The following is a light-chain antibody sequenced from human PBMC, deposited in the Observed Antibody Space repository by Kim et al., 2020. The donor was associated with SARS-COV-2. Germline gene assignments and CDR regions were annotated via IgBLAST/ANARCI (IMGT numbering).Light chain of an antibody. CDR3: QQYNDWPVT. V-gene: IGKV3-15*01. CDR2: GAF. J-gene: IGKJ4*01. CDR1: QSVNSN. Sequence: EIVMTQSPATLSVSPGERATLSCRASQSVNSNLAWYQQKPGQAPRLLISGAFNRATGFPARFSGSGSGTEFTLTISSLQSEDFAVYYCQQYNDWPVTFGGGTKVEIK.